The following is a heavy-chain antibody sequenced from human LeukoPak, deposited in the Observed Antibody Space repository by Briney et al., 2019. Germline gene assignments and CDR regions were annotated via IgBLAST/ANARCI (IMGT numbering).Heavy chain of an antibody. Sequence: GGSLRLSCAASGFTFSNAWVSWFCQAPGKGLEWVGFIRSKAYGGTREYAASVKGRFTISRDDSKRIAYLQMNSLKTEDTAVYYCTSHYDRSGYSPDHWGQGTLVTVSS. D-gene: IGHD3-22*01. CDR2: IRSKAYGGTR. CDR3: TSHYDRSGYSPDH. J-gene: IGHJ5*02. V-gene: IGHV3-49*03. CDR1: GFTFSNAW.